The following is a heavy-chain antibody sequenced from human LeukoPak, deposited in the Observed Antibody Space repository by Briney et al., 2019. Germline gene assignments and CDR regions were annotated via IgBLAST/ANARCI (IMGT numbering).Heavy chain of an antibody. V-gene: IGHV4-30-2*01. J-gene: IGHJ4*02. CDR3: ATMGVDYSDY. CDR2: IYHSGST. Sequence: PSETLSLTCTVSGVSISSGGYYWSWIRQPPGKSLEWIGYIYHSGSTYYNPSLKSRVTISVDRSKNQFSLKLSSVTAADTAVYYCATMGVDYSDYWGQGTLVTVSS. CDR1: GVSISSGGYY. D-gene: IGHD4/OR15-4a*01.